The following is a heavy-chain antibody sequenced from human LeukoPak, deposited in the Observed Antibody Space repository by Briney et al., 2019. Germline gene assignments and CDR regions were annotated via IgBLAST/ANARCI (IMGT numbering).Heavy chain of an antibody. J-gene: IGHJ3*02. V-gene: IGHV4-59*08. CDR3: ARPHRDSSGWRDAFDI. D-gene: IGHD6-19*01. Sequence: PSGTLSLTCSVSGGSINSGYWSWIRQPPGKGLEWIGYIYYSGSTNYNPSLKSRVTISVDTSKNQFSLKLSSVTAADTAVYYCARPHRDSSGWRDAFDIWGQGTMVTVSS. CDR1: GGSINSGY. CDR2: IYYSGST.